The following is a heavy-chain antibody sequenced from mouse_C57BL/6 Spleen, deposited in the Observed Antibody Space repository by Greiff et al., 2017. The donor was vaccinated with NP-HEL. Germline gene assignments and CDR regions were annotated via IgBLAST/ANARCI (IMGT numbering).Heavy chain of an antibody. J-gene: IGHJ2*01. CDR1: GYTFTSYW. CDR2: IDPSDSYT. V-gene: IGHV1-69*01. CDR3: ARYDYDSLYFDY. Sequence: VQLQQPGAELVMPGASVKLSCKASGYTFTSYWMHWVKQRPGQGLEWIGEIDPSDSYTNYNQKFKGKATLTVDKSSSTAYMQLSSLTSEDSAVYYCARYDYDSLYFDYWGQGTTLTVSS. D-gene: IGHD2-4*01.